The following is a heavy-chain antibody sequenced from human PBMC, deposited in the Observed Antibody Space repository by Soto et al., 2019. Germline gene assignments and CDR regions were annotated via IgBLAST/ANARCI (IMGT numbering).Heavy chain of an antibody. Sequence: SETLSLTCTVSGGSISSYYWSWIRQPPGKGLEWIGYIYYSGSTNYNPSLKSRVTISVDTSKNQFSLKLSSVTAADTAVYYCARRVAGSGSYYNNYYYMDVWGKGTTVTVSS. J-gene: IGHJ6*03. CDR1: GGSISSYY. CDR2: IYYSGST. V-gene: IGHV4-59*08. D-gene: IGHD3-10*01. CDR3: ARRVAGSGSYYNNYYYMDV.